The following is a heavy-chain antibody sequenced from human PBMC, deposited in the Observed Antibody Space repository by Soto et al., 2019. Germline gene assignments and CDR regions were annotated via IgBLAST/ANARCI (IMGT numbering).Heavy chain of an antibody. CDR2: FNIDGSST. CDR1: GFTFSSYW. Sequence: GGSLRLSCAASGFTFSSYWMHWVRQAPGKGLVWVSRFNIDGSSTTYANSVKGRFTFSRDNAKNTLYLQMNILRAEDTAVYYCARLSGNFDYWGQGTLVTVSS. V-gene: IGHV3-74*01. J-gene: IGHJ4*02. D-gene: IGHD2-15*01. CDR3: ARLSGNFDY.